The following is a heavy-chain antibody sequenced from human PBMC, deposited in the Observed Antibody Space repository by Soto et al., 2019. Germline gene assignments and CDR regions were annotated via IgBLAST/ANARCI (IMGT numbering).Heavy chain of an antibody. CDR1: GFTFSSYA. Sequence: QVQLVESGGGVVQPGRSLRLSCAASGFTFSSYAMHWVRQAPGKGLEWVAVISYDGSNKYYADAVKGRFTISRDNSQNPLNLQMKSLKAADKAVDYFARVPDKGPFDFWGQGTLVTVSS. J-gene: IGHJ4*03. CDR2: ISYDGSNK. CDR3: ARVPDKGPFDF. V-gene: IGHV3-30-3*01.